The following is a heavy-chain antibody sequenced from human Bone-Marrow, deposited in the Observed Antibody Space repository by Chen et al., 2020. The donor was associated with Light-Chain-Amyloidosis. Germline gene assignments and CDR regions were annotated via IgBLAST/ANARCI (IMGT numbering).Heavy chain of an antibody. D-gene: IGHD3-10*01. CDR2: IYYSGST. J-gene: IGHJ4*02. Sequence: LQLQESGPGLVEPSETLSLTCTVSGGPISSSSYYWGWIRQPPGKGLEWIGSIYYSGSTYYNPSLKSRVTISVDTSKNQFSLKLSSVTAADTAVYYCARRSRYYGSGPNFDYWGQGTLVTVSS. CDR1: GGPISSSSYY. V-gene: IGHV4-39*01. CDR3: ARRSRYYGSGPNFDY.